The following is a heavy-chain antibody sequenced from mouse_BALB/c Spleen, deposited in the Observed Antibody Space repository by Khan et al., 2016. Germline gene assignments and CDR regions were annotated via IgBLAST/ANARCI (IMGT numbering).Heavy chain of an antibody. D-gene: IGHD2-1*01. V-gene: IGHV1-54*01. J-gene: IGHJ2*01. Sequence: VQLQESGAELVRPGTSVKVSCKASGYAFTNFLIQWVKQRPGQGLEWVGVINPGSGGTNYNEKFKDKATLTADKSSSTAYMQHSSLTSDDSAVYFCASYGNFDYWGQGTTLTVSS. CDR2: INPGSGGT. CDR3: ASYGNFDY. CDR1: GYAFTNFL.